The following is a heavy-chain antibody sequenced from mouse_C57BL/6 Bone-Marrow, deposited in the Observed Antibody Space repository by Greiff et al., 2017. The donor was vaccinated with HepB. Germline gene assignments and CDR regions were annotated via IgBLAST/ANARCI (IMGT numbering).Heavy chain of an antibody. J-gene: IGHJ2*01. CDR1: GYTFTSYW. V-gene: IGHV1-50*01. CDR3: AREGLFITTVVEYYFDY. Sequence: QVQLKQPGAELVKPGASVKLSCKASGYTFTSYWMQWVKQRPGQGLEWIGEIDPSDSYTNYNQKFKGKATLTVDTSSSTAYMQLSSLTSEDSAVYYCAREGLFITTVVEYYFDYWGQGTTLTVSS. CDR2: IDPSDSYT. D-gene: IGHD1-1*01.